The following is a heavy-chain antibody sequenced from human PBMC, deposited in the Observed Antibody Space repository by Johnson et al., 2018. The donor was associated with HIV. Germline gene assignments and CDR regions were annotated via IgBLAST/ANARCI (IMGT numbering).Heavy chain of an antibody. J-gene: IGHJ3*02. CDR3: AKGKIGGGSYSAPDAFDM. V-gene: IGHV3-7*01. D-gene: IGHD3-10*01. CDR2: IKQDGREK. Sequence: EVHLVESGGGLVQPGASLRLSCAASEFTFSRPWTSWVRQAPRTGLQWAANIKQDGREKYPVDSVKGLFTIPRDNAKNSLYLQMNSLRAEDTAVYYCAKGKIGGGSYSAPDAFDMWGQGTMVTVAS. CDR1: EFTFSRPW.